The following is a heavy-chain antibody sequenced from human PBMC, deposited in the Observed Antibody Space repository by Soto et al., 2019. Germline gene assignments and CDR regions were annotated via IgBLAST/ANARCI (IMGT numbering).Heavy chain of an antibody. Sequence: QIQLVQSGPEVKKPGASVKVSCKASGYTFSNYGIKWVRQAPGQGLEWVGWITAYNGNRHHAEKFQGRVTMTTDTSTSTTYVELRSLTSDASAVYYCARDAQSKVVAAYGSSDYWGQGTLVTVSS. CDR2: ITAYNGNR. CDR3: ARDAQSKVVAAYGSSDY. V-gene: IGHV1-18*04. J-gene: IGHJ4*02. CDR1: GYTFSNYG. D-gene: IGHD5-12*01.